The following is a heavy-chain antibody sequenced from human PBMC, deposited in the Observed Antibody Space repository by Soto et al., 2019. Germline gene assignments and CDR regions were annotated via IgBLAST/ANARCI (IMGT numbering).Heavy chain of an antibody. CDR3: ARGSYYGSGGQLGY. V-gene: IGHV3-53*01. CDR2: IYSGGST. D-gene: IGHD3-10*01. Sequence: GGSLRLSCAASGFTVSSNYMSWVRQAPGKGLEWVSVIYSGGSTYYADSVKGRFTISRDNSKNTLYLQMNSLRAEDTAVYYCARGSYYGSGGQLGYWGQGTLVTVSS. CDR1: GFTVSSNY. J-gene: IGHJ4*02.